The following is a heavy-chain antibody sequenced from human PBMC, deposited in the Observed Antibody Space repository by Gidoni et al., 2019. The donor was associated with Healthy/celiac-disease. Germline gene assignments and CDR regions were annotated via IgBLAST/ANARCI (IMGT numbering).Heavy chain of an antibody. D-gene: IGHD4-17*01. CDR3: AKTYGDYFPGQYYFDY. CDR2: ISGSGGST. V-gene: IGHV3-23*01. CDR1: GFTFSSYA. J-gene: IGHJ4*02. Sequence: EVQLLESGGGLVQPGGSLRLSCAASGFTFSSYAMSWVRQAPGKGLEWVSAISGSGGSTYYADSVKGRFTISRDNSKNTLYLQMNSLRAEDTAVYYCAKTYGDYFPGQYYFDYWGQGTLVTVSS.